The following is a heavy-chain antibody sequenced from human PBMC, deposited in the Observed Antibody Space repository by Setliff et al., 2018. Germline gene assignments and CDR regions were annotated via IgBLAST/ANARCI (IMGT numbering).Heavy chain of an antibody. J-gene: IGHJ4*02. D-gene: IGHD2-21*01. CDR3: ARGYCDGIGCPAPLYYFDS. CDR2: MNIDNGKT. V-gene: IGHV1-3*03. CDR1: GYSFTLYA. Sequence: GASVKASCKASGYSFTLYAMHWMRQAPGQRLEWMGWMNIDNGKTEYSQEFQDRVTFTRDTFAETAYMELRSLTSDDMAVYYCARGYCDGIGCPAPLYYFDSWGQGTLVTVSS.